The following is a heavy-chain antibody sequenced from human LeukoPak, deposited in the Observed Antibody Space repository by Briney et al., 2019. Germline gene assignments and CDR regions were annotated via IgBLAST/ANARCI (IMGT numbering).Heavy chain of an antibody. Sequence: GASVKVSCKASGYTFTTYYMHWVRQVPGQGLEWMGVINPSGGSASYAQKFQGRITMTRDTSTSTVYVELSSLRSEDTAVYYCASKDTSGWYEEAWGQGTLVTVSS. J-gene: IGHJ5*02. CDR2: INPSGGSA. V-gene: IGHV1-46*01. D-gene: IGHD6-19*01. CDR1: GYTFTTYY. CDR3: ASKDTSGWYEEA.